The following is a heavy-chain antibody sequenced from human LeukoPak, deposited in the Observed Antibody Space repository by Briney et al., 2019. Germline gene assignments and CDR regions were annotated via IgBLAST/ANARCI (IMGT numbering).Heavy chain of an antibody. D-gene: IGHD3/OR15-3a*01. Sequence: GGSLRLSCAASGFTFSSYSMNWVRQAPGKGLEWVSSISSSSSYIYHADSVKGRFTISRDNAKNSLYLQMNNLRAEDTAVYYCAKVRGLYYYYGMDVWGQGTTVTVSS. CDR1: GFTFSSYS. V-gene: IGHV3-21*04. CDR2: ISSSSSYI. J-gene: IGHJ6*02. CDR3: AKVRGLYYYYGMDV.